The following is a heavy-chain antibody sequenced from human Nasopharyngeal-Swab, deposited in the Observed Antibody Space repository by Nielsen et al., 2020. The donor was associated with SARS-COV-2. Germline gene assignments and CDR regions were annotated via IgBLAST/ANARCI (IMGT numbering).Heavy chain of an antibody. V-gene: IGHV3-23*01. J-gene: IGHJ4*02. Sequence: GESLKISYAASGFTFSSYAMSWVRQAPGKGLEWVSAISGSGGSTYYADSVKGRFTISRDNSKNTLYLQMNSLRAEDTAVYYCAKGPFRKWELLPWDYWGQGTLVTVSS. CDR1: GFTFSSYA. CDR2: ISGSGGST. D-gene: IGHD1-26*01. CDR3: AKGPFRKWELLPWDY.